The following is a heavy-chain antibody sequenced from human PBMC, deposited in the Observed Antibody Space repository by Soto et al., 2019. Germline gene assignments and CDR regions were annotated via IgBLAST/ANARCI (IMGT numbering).Heavy chain of an antibody. J-gene: IGHJ5*01. Sequence: QVQLVQSGAEVKKPGASVKVSCKASGYTFASYDINWVRQAPGQGPEWMGWMNPNSGNTGFAQKFQGRLTLTRDTAWIIAHMELSSLRNEHTAVYYCATSDGSDFNWRASWGQGTLVTV. CDR3: ATSDGSDFNWRAS. CDR1: GYTFASYD. V-gene: IGHV1-8*01. CDR2: MNPNSGNT. D-gene: IGHD2-21*01.